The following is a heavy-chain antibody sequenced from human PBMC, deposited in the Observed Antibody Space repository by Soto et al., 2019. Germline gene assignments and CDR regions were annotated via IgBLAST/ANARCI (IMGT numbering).Heavy chain of an antibody. CDR3: ARTWLAGGTPADAFDT. CDR2: IFHTGGT. J-gene: IGHJ3*02. CDR1: ASSISSAYF. D-gene: IGHD2-15*01. Sequence: LSLTCAVSASSISSAYFWGWIRQPPGKGLEWIATIFHTGGTYYNPSLKSRVTISVDTSNNQFSLRLNSVTAADTALYFCARTWLAGGTPADAFDTWGQGTMVTVSS. V-gene: IGHV4-38-2*01.